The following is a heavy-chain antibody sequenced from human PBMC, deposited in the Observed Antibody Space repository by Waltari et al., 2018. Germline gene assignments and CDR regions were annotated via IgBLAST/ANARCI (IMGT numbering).Heavy chain of an antibody. CDR3: VRDGFSGYNDLDS. J-gene: IGHJ4*02. CDR1: VFNLRSFS. CDR2: ILNDGTED. D-gene: IGHD5-12*01. Sequence: QLHLDESGGGEVQHGSSLTLPEVTYVFNLRSFSIHWVRQEPGKGLQSVAVILNDGTEDYYANSVKGRFTISRDNSKNTLYLQMNSLKTDDTGVYYCVRDGFSGYNDLDSSGQGTPVTVSS. V-gene: IGHV3-30*01.